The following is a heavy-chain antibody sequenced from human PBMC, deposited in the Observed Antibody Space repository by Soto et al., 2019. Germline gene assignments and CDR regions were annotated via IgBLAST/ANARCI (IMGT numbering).Heavy chain of an antibody. CDR3: ARKIYDSDTGPNFQYYFDS. J-gene: IGHJ4*02. CDR2: IDPSDSQT. V-gene: IGHV5-10-1*01. D-gene: IGHD3-22*01. CDR1: GYGFAGYW. Sequence: GESLKISCKGSGYGFAGYWITWVRQKPGKGVEWMGRIDPSDSQTYYSPSFRGHVTISATKSITTVFLQWSSLRASDTAMYYCARKIYDSDTGPNFQYYFDSWGQGTPVTVSS.